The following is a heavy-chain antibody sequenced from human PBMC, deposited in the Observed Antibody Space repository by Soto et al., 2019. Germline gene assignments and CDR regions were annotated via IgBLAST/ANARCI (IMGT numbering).Heavy chain of an antibody. J-gene: IGHJ5*02. CDR3: ARWNYYDSSGYLNWFDP. V-gene: IGHV4-59*01. CDR2: IYYSGST. CDR1: GGSISSYY. D-gene: IGHD3-22*01. Sequence: PSETLSLTCTVSGGSISSYYWSWIRQPPGKGLEWIGYIYYSGSTNCNPSLKSRVTISVDTSKNQFSLKLSSVTAADTAVYYCARWNYYDSSGYLNWFDPWGQGTLVTVSS.